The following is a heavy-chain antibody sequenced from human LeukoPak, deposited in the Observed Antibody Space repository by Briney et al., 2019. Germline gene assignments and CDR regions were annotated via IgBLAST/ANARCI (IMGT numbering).Heavy chain of an antibody. J-gene: IGHJ4*02. D-gene: IGHD3-16*02. CDR2: ISSSSSYI. Sequence: GGSLRLSCAASGFTFSSYTMNWVRQAPGKGLEWVSSISSSSSYIYYADSVKGRFTISRDNAKNSPYLQMNSLRAEDTAVYYCARDRNYDYIWGSYRPDYFDYWGQGTLVTVSS. V-gene: IGHV3-21*01. CDR1: GFTFSSYT. CDR3: ARDRNYDYIWGSYRPDYFDY.